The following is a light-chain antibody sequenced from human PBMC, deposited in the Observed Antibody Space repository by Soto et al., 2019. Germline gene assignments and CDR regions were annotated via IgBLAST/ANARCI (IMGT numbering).Light chain of an antibody. CDR3: SSYISSSTSYV. CDR1: SSDVGSYNR. J-gene: IGLJ1*01. Sequence: QSALTQPPSVSGSPGQSVTISCTGTSSDVGSYNRVSWYQQPPGTAPKLMIYEVSNRPSGVPDRFSGSKSGNTASLTISGLQAEDEADYYCSSYISSSTSYVFGTGTKLTVL. V-gene: IGLV2-18*02. CDR2: EVS.